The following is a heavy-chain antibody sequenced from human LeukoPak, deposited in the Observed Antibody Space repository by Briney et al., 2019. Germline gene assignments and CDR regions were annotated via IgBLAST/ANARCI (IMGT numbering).Heavy chain of an antibody. CDR1: GFTFSSYA. CDR3: AKRAGISYCGGDCYSP. V-gene: IGHV3-23*01. CDR2: ISGSGGST. D-gene: IGHD2-21*02. Sequence: PGGSLRLSCAASGFTFSSYAMSWVRQAPGKGLEWVSAISGSGGSTYYADSVKGRFTISRDNSKNTLYLQMNSLRAEDTAVYYCAKRAGISYCGGDCYSPWGQGTLVTLSS. J-gene: IGHJ4*02.